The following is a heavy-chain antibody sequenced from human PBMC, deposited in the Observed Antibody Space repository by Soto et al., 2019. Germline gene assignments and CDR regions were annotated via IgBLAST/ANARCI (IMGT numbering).Heavy chain of an antibody. D-gene: IGHD7-27*01. Sequence: QVQLVQSGAEVKKPGASVKVSCKASGYTFTSHGFSWVRQAPGQGLEWMGWVSPYNGNTNYAQKFQGRVTMTTDTSTSTAYMELRSLTSDDTAVYYCARSGSGAAYYYSGLDVWGQGTTVTVSS. CDR3: ARSGSGAAYYYSGLDV. CDR2: VSPYNGNT. CDR1: GYTFTSHG. J-gene: IGHJ6*02. V-gene: IGHV1-18*04.